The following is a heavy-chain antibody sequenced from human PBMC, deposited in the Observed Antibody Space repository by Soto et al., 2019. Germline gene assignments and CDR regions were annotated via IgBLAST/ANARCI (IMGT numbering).Heavy chain of an antibody. Sequence: GGSLRLSCAASGFTFRSYSMNWVRQAPGKGLEWVSYISSSNRTINYADSVKGRFIISRDNAKNSLYLQMHSLRDEDTAVYYCAKVPGNPSGYYLPSEATPDYWGQGTLVTVSS. D-gene: IGHD3-3*01. CDR1: GFTFRSYS. CDR2: ISSSNRTI. CDR3: AKVPGNPSGYYLPSEATPDY. J-gene: IGHJ4*02. V-gene: IGHV3-48*02.